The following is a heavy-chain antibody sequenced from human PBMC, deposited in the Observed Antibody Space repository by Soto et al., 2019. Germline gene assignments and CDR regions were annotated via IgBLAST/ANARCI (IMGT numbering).Heavy chain of an antibody. Sequence: ALVKRSCKASGYTFTSFCISCVRQAPGQGLEWMGWISAYNGNTNYAQKLQCRVTMTTDTSTSTAYMELRSLRSDDTAVYYCARGLWFGVVSYYYMDVWGKGTTVTVSS. D-gene: IGHD3-10*01. J-gene: IGHJ6*03. CDR3: ARGLWFGVVSYYYMDV. V-gene: IGHV1-18*01. CDR2: ISAYNGNT. CDR1: GYTFTSFC.